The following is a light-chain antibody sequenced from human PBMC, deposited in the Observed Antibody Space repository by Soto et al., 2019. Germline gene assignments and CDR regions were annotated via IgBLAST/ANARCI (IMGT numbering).Light chain of an antibody. CDR1: QSVSSN. J-gene: IGKJ2*01. Sequence: EIVMTQSPVTLFVSPGERATLSCRASQSVSSNLAWYQQRPGQAPRLLIYGASTRATGIPARFSGSGSGTEFTLTISSLQSEDFAVYFCQQYNSWPPKYTFGQGTQLEIK. V-gene: IGKV3-15*01. CDR2: GAS. CDR3: QQYNSWPPKYT.